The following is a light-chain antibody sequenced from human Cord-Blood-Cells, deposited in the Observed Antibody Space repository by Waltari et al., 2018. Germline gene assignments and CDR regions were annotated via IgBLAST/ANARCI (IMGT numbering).Light chain of an antibody. J-gene: IGLJ2*01. CDR1: SSNIRAGYD. CDR3: QSYDSSLSGSV. Sequence: QSVLTQPPSVSGAPGQRVTISCTGSSSNIRAGYDVHWYQQLPGTAPKLLIYGNSNRPSGVPDRFSGSKSGTSASLAITGLQAEEEADYYCQSYDSSLSGSVFGGGTKLTVL. CDR2: GNS. V-gene: IGLV1-40*01.